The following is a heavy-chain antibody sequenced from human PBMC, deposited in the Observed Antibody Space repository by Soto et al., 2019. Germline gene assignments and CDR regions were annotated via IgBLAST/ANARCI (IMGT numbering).Heavy chain of an antibody. CDR1: GFTFNTFA. V-gene: IGHV3-64D*06. CDR3: VKEGYMRSDWYGQFDC. Sequence: VQLVESGGTLVQPGGSLRLSCSASGFTFNTFAMHWVRQTPGKGLEFVSAISSNGGNTYYADSVKGRFAISRDNSKNTLYLQMYSLRPEDTALYYCVKEGYMRSDWYGQFDCWGQGTLDTVSS. J-gene: IGHJ4*02. CDR2: ISSNGGNT. D-gene: IGHD6-19*01.